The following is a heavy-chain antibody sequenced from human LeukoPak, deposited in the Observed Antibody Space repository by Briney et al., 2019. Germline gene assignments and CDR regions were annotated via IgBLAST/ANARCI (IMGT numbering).Heavy chain of an antibody. D-gene: IGHD3-10*01. J-gene: IGHJ4*02. CDR2: IKQDGSEK. CDR3: ARVWRPLLWFGEYNY. CDR1: GFTFSSYW. V-gene: IGHV3-7*01. Sequence: PGGSLRLSCAASGFTFSSYWTSWVRQAPGKGLEWVANIKQDGSEKYYVDSVKGRFTISRDNAKNSLYLQMNSLRAEDTAVYYCARVWRPLLWFGEYNYWGQGTLVTVSS.